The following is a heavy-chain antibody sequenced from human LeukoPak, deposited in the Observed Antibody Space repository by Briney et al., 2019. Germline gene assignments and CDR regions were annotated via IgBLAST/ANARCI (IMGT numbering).Heavy chain of an antibody. CDR2: IYHSGST. CDR3: AREGVDMEPNWFDP. CDR1: GYSISSGYY. J-gene: IGHJ5*02. D-gene: IGHD5-12*01. Sequence: SETLSLTCTVSGYSISSGYYWGWIRQPPGKGLEWIGSIYHSGSTYYNPSLKSRVTISVDTSKNQFSLKLSSVTAADAAVYYCAREGVDMEPNWFDPWGQGTLVTVSS. V-gene: IGHV4-38-2*02.